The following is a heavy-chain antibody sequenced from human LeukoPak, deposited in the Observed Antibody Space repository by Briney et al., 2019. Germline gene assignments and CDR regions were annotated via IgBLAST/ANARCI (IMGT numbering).Heavy chain of an antibody. D-gene: IGHD2-15*01. J-gene: IGHJ4*02. V-gene: IGHV1-2*02. CDR2: INPNSGDT. CDR1: GYTFTGYY. CDR3: ARVYSIRSFDY. Sequence: EASVKVSCKASGYTFTGYYMDWVRQAPGQGLEWMGWINPNSGDTNYAQKFQGRVTMTRDTSITTAYMELSRLTSDDTAVYYCARVYSIRSFDYWGQGTLVTVSS.